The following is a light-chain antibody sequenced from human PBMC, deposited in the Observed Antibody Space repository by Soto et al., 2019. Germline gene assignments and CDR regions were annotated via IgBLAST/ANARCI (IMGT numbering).Light chain of an antibody. CDR3: QPYSRYAGA. CDR2: KAS. J-gene: IGKJ1*01. CDR1: QTISSW. V-gene: IGKV1-5*03. Sequence: IQMTQSPSTLSGSVGDRVTITCRASQTISSWLAWYQQKPGKAPKLLIYKASTLKSGVPSRFSGSGSGTENALALRTLHPCEFAPSIYQPYSRYAGAFGQGTKVDIK.